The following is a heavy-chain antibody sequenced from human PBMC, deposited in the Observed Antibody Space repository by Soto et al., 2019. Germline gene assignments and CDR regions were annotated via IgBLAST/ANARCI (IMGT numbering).Heavy chain of an antibody. V-gene: IGHV3-11*05. Sequence: GGSLRLSCAASGFTFSDYYMSWIRQAPGKGLEWVSYISGSSSYTNYADSVKGRFTISRDNAKNSLYLQMNSLRAEDTAVYSCARARPDETPSKVDFDYWDPGTLVTGSS. CDR1: GFTFSDYY. D-gene: IGHD5-12*01. CDR3: ARARPDETPSKVDFDY. J-gene: IGHJ4*02. CDR2: ISGSSSYT.